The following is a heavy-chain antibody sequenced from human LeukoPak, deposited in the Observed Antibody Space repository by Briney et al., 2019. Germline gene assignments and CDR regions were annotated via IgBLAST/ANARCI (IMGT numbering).Heavy chain of an antibody. CDR1: GGSISSGGYY. D-gene: IGHD1-14*01. CDR3: ARGTDSDY. CDR2: ISSSGSTI. Sequence: LSLTCTVSGGSISSGGYYMSWIRQAPGKGLEWVSYISSSGSTIYYADSVKGRFTISRDNAKNSLYLQMNSLRAEDTAVYYCARGTDSDYWGQGTLVTVSS. V-gene: IGHV3-11*01. J-gene: IGHJ4*02.